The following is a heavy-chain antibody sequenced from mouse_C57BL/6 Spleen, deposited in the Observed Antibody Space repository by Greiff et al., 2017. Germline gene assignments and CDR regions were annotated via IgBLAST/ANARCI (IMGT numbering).Heavy chain of an antibody. D-gene: IGHD1-1*01. CDR2: IDPANGNT. Sequence: EVMLVESVAELVRPGASVKLSCTASGFNIKNTYMHWVKQRPEQGLEWIGRIDPANGNTKYAPKFQGKATITADTSSNTAYLQLSSLTSEDTASYYCARADPGSSDEDDWGQGTTLTVSS. V-gene: IGHV14-3*01. CDR1: GFNIKNTY. CDR3: ARADPGSSDEDD. J-gene: IGHJ2*01.